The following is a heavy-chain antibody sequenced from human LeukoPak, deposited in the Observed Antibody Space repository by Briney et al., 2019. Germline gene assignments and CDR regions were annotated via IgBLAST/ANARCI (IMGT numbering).Heavy chain of an antibody. D-gene: IGHD4-23*01. V-gene: IGHV1-8*03. CDR2: MNPNSGNT. CDR3: ARGRGGGRELDY. Sequence: ASVKVSCKTSGYTFTGYYMHWVRQAPGQGLEWMGWMNPNSGNTGYAQNFQGRVTITRNTSISTAYMELSSLRSEDTAVYYCARGRGGGRELDYWGQGTLVTVSS. J-gene: IGHJ4*02. CDR1: GYTFTGYY.